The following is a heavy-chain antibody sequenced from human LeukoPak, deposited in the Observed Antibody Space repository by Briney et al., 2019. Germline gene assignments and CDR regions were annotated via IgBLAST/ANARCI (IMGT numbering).Heavy chain of an antibody. Sequence: GGSLRLSCAASGFTFSSYAMHWVRQAPGKGREWVAVISYDASNKYYTDSVKGRFTISRDNSKNMLYLKMDSLRVEDTAVYHCAREEYGGVYFDYWGQGTLVTVSS. V-gene: IGHV3-30-3*01. CDR1: GFTFSSYA. D-gene: IGHD4-23*01. CDR3: AREEYGGVYFDY. CDR2: ISYDASNK. J-gene: IGHJ4*02.